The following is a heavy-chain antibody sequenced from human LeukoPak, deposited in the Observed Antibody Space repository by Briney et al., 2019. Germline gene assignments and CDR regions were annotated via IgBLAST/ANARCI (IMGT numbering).Heavy chain of an antibody. D-gene: IGHD2-15*01. Sequence: VGSPRLSCSASGFPFSSYAMHWVRQAPGKGLEYVSAISDSGGSTYYADSVKGRFTISRDNSKNTLYLQMSSLRAEDTAVYFCVRGYSFGPYGMDVWGQGTTVTVSS. J-gene: IGHJ6*02. V-gene: IGHV3-64D*09. CDR2: ISDSGGST. CDR3: VRGYSFGPYGMDV. CDR1: GFPFSSYA.